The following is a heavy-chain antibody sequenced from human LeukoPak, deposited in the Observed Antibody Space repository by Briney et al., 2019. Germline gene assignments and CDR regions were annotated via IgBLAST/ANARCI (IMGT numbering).Heavy chain of an antibody. V-gene: IGHV3-66*01. J-gene: IGHJ4*02. CDR3: ARDLAGASGY. Sequence: GGSLRLSCAASGFTVSSNYMSWVRQAPGKGLEWVSVIYSGGSTYYADSVKGRFTISRDNSKDTLYLQMNSLRAEDTAVYYCARDLAGASGYWGQGTLVTVSS. CDR1: GFTVSSNY. D-gene: IGHD1-26*01. CDR2: IYSGGST.